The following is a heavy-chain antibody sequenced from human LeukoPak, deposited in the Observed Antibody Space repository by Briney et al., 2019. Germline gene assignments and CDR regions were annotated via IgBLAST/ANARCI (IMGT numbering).Heavy chain of an antibody. CDR1: GFTFSSYA. CDR3: ARDRYYYGSGSYYRVYYYYGMDV. D-gene: IGHD3-10*01. CDR2: ISYDGSNK. J-gene: IGHJ6*02. Sequence: GRSLRLSCAASGFTFSSYAMHWVRQAPGKGLEWVAAISYDGSNKYYADSVKGRFTISRDNSKNTLYLQMNSLRAEDTAVYYCARDRYYYGSGSYYRVYYYYGMDVWGQGTTVTVSS. V-gene: IGHV3-30-3*01.